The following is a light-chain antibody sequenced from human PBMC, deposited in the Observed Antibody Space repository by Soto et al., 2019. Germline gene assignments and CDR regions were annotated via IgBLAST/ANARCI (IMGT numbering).Light chain of an antibody. Sequence: QSVLTQPRSVSGSPGQSVTISCTGISSDVGGYNYVSWYQQHPGKAPKLMIYDVSKRPSGVPDRFSGSKSGNTASLTISGLQAEDEADYYCCSYAGSYTVVFGGGTKLTVL. CDR1: SSDVGGYNY. J-gene: IGLJ2*01. CDR2: DVS. CDR3: CSYAGSYTVV. V-gene: IGLV2-11*01.